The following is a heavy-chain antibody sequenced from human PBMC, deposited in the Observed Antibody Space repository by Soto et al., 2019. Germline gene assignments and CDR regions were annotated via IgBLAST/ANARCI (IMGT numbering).Heavy chain of an antibody. CDR3: AKDYGPKAPYPYSNTHTDF. J-gene: IGHJ4*02. CDR2: ISHDGAFK. V-gene: IGHV3-30*18. D-gene: IGHD6-13*01. Sequence: QRHLVESGGGVVQPGRSLRLSCAASGFTFSSYGMHWIRQAPGKGLEWVAVISHDGAFKDYADSVKGRFTISRDNSGSTLFVEMNGRGPSDTAVYYCAKDYGPKAPYPYSNTHTDFWGQGTRVTVSS. CDR1: GFTFSSYG.